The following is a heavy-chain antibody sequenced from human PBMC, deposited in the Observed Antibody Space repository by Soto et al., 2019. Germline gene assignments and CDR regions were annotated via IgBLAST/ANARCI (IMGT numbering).Heavy chain of an antibody. V-gene: IGHV1-18*01. CDR1: GYSFSTYG. J-gene: IGHJ6*02. CDR2: ISGYNGDT. CDR3: AKKGHPHYYYSGMDV. Sequence: QGQLVQSGAEVKQPGASVKVSCKASGYSFSTYGISWVRQAPGQGLEWMGWISGYNGDTNYAQKFQGRATMPIDTSTTTAYLKRRRLTYDDTAVYFCAKKGHPHYYYSGMDVWGQGTTVTVS.